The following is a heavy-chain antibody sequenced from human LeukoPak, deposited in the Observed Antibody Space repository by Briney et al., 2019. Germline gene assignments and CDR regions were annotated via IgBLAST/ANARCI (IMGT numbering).Heavy chain of an antibody. V-gene: IGHV3-7*01. D-gene: IGHD2-21*02. CDR3: ARHQVGGDCDFDY. Sequence: PGGSLRLSCAASGFTFSSYWMSWGRQAPGQGLEWVANIKQDGSETYYVDSVKGRFTISRDNAKNSLYLQMNSLRAEDTAVYYCARHQVGGDCDFDYWGQGTLVTVSS. CDR2: IKQDGSET. J-gene: IGHJ4*02. CDR1: GFTFSSYW.